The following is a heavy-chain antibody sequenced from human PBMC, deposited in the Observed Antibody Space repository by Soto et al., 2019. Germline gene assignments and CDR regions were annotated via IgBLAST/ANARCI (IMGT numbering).Heavy chain of an antibody. J-gene: IGHJ4*02. CDR3: AIANYGANDY. V-gene: IGHV1-18*01. Sequence: QVQLVQSGAEVKKPGASVKVSCKAPGYIFPSSTISWVRQAPGQGLEWMGWISAYNGNIKDAQKFQGRFTMTTDTSTSTAYMELRSLTSDDTAMYYCAIANYGANDYWGQGTLVTVSS. CDR1: GYIFPSST. CDR2: ISAYNGNI. D-gene: IGHD4-17*01.